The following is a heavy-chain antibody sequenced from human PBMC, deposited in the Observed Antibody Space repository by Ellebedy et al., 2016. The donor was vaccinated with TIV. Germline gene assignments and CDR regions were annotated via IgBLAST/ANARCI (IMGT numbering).Heavy chain of an antibody. CDR2: IYYSGST. V-gene: IGHV4-31*03. CDR1: GGSISSGGYY. Sequence: SETLSLTXTVSGGSISSGGYYWSWIRQHPGKGLEWIGYIYYSGSTYYNPSLKSRVTISVDTSKNQFSLKLSSVTAADTAVYYCARGLSSGYRYNWFDPWGQGTLVTVSS. D-gene: IGHD3-22*01. J-gene: IGHJ5*02. CDR3: ARGLSSGYRYNWFDP.